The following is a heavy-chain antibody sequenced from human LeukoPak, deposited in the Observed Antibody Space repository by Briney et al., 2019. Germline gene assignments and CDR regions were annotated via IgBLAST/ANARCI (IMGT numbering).Heavy chain of an antibody. J-gene: IGHJ4*02. D-gene: IGHD3-22*01. V-gene: IGHV5-10-1*01. Sequence: GESLKISCKGSGDSFTSDWISWVRQMPGKGLEWMGRIDPSDSYTYYSPSFQGHVTISADKPISTAYLQWSSLKASDTAMYYCARPDYYDSSGYYYGFDYWGQGTLVTVSS. CDR3: ARPDYYDSSGYYYGFDY. CDR1: GDSFTSDW. CDR2: IDPSDSYT.